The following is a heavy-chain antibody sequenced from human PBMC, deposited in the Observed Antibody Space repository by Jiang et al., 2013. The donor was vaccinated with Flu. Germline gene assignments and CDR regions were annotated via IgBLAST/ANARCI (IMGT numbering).Heavy chain of an antibody. D-gene: IGHD6-19*01. CDR1: SAA. CDR3: ARDPQWAYDTFDI. J-gene: IGHJ3*02. Sequence: SAAWNWIRQSPSRGLEWLGRTYYRSKWYNDYAVSVKSRITVNPDTSKNQFSLQLNSVTPEDTAVYYCARDPQWAYDTFDIWDQGTMVTVSS. CDR2: TYYRSKWYN. V-gene: IGHV6-1*01.